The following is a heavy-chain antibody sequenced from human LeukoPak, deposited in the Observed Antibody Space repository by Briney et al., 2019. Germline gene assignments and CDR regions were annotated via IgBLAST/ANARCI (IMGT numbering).Heavy chain of an antibody. CDR3: AKRDYSGSSTFSLLFQS. Sequence: GGSLXLSCAAXXXXXXTXAXSXLRQVXXXXXXWVSAXXGSGLTYYADSVKGRFTISRDNPKNTLSLQMKSLRAEDTAVYYCAKRDYSGSSTFSLLFQSWGQGTLVTVSS. CDR1: XXXXXTXA. J-gene: IGHJ5*02. D-gene: IGHD3-22*01. V-gene: IGHV3-23*01. CDR2: XXGSGLT.